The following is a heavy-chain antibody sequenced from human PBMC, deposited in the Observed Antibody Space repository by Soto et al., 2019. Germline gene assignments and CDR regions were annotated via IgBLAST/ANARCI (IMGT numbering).Heavy chain of an antibody. V-gene: IGHV3-30-3*01. Sequence: QVQLVESGGGVVQPGRSLRLSCAASGFTFSSYAMHWVRQAPGKGLEWVAVISYDGSNKYYADSVKGRFTISRDNSKNTPYLQMNSLRAEDTAVYYCARDLGGSYYIDYWGQGTLVTVSS. CDR1: GFTFSSYA. D-gene: IGHD1-26*01. CDR3: ARDLGGSYYIDY. CDR2: ISYDGSNK. J-gene: IGHJ4*02.